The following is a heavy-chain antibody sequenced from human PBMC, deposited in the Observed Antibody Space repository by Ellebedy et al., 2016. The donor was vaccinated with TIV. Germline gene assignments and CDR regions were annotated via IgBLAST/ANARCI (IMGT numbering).Heavy chain of an antibody. D-gene: IGHD3-10*01. Sequence: LSLTCAASGFTFSSYAMSWVRQAPGKGPEWVSAISGSGGSTYYADSVKGRFTISRDNSKNTLYLQMNSLRAEDTAVYYCARDYGSGSYYYFDYWGQGTLVTVSS. CDR3: ARDYGSGSYYYFDY. V-gene: IGHV3-23*01. CDR1: GFTFSSYA. CDR2: ISGSGGST. J-gene: IGHJ4*02.